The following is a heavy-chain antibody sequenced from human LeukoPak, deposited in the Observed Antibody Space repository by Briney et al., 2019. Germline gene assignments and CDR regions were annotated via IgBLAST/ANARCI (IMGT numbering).Heavy chain of an antibody. CDR1: GYSFTSYW. CDR2: IYPGDSDT. V-gene: IGHV5-51*01. D-gene: IGHD3-22*01. J-gene: IGHJ4*02. Sequence: GESLKISCKGSGYSFTSYWIGWVRQMPGKGLEWMGIIYPGDSDTRYSPSFQGQVTISADKSISTAYLQWSSLKASDTAMYYCARYEDDSSGYYYFDYCGQGTLVTVSS. CDR3: ARYEDDSSGYYYFDY.